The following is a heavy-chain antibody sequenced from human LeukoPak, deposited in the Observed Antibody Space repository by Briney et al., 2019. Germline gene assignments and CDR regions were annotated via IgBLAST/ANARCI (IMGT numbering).Heavy chain of an antibody. CDR1: GISLTNYA. CDR2: ISEGCGST. D-gene: IGHD3-10*01. Sequence: GGSLRLSCVVSGISLTNYAMTWVRQAPGKGLEWVSYISEGCGSTSYADSVKGRFTISRDTSLNTLYLQMTSLRAEDTAVHFCAKRGIVIRGILVIRHHQEAYHYDYWGQGVLVTVSS. J-gene: IGHJ4*02. CDR3: AKRGIVIRGILVIRHHQEAYHYDY. V-gene: IGHV3-23*01.